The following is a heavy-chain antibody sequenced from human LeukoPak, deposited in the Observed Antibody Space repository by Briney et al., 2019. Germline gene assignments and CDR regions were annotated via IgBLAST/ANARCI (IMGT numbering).Heavy chain of an antibody. V-gene: IGHV4-59*01. CDR1: GGFISSYY. D-gene: IGHD1-26*01. CDR3: ANVDLWSVGGPCLAFDI. J-gene: IGHJ3*02. Sequence: KASESLSLTCTVSGGFISSYYWSSVRQPPGKGLEWLGCIYYSGSTNYNPSLKSRVTISVDTSNNQFSLKLSSLTAVETDVYYCANVDLWSVGGPCLAFDIWGQGTMVTVSS. CDR2: IYYSGST.